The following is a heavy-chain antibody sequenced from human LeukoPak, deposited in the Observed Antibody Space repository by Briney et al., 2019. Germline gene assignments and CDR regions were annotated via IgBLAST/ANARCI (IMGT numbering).Heavy chain of an antibody. D-gene: IGHD3-10*01. Sequence: SETLSLTCTVSGDSISSSGYYWVWIRQPPGKGLEWIASIYYSGRTYYNPSLKSRITISVDSSKNQFSLRLSSVTAADTAVYYCARRKYYTIENWGQGTLVTVSS. V-gene: IGHV4-39*01. CDR3: ARRKYYTIEN. CDR2: IYYSGRT. J-gene: IGHJ4*02. CDR1: GDSISSSGYY.